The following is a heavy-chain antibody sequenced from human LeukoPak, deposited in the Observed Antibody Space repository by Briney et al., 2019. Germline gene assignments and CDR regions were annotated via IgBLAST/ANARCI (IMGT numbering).Heavy chain of an antibody. Sequence: GGSLRLSCAASGFTFSSYAMHWVRQAPGKGLEWVAVISYDGSNKYYADSVKGRFTISRDNSKNTLYLQMNSLRAEDTAVYYCARAAVGAVARYPDYWGQGTLVTVSS. D-gene: IGHD6-19*01. J-gene: IGHJ4*02. CDR3: ARAAVGAVARYPDY. CDR2: ISYDGSNK. CDR1: GFTFSSYA. V-gene: IGHV3-30-3*01.